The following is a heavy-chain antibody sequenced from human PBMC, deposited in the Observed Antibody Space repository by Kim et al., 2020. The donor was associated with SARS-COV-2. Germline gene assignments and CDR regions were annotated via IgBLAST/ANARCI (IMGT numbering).Heavy chain of an antibody. V-gene: IGHV4-31*03. Sequence: SETLSLTCTVSGGSISSGGYYWSWIRQHPGNGLVWIVYIYYSGRTYYNPSLKRRVTISVDTSKNQFSLKLTSVTAADTAGYYCARVNIVLVVAARYLDYWGRGTLVTVSS. CDR3: ARVNIVLVVAARYLDY. J-gene: IGHJ4*02. D-gene: IGHD2-15*01. CDR2: IYYSGRT. CDR1: GGSISSGGYY.